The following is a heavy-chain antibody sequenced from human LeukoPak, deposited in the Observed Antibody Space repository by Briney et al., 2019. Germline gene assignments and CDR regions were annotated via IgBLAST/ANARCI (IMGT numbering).Heavy chain of an antibody. CDR1: GFTFSSYG. Sequence: GRSLRLSCAASGFTFSSYGMHWVRQAPGKGLEWVAVISYDGSNKYYAASVKGRFTISRDNSKNTLYLQMNSLRAEDTAVYYCAKDVAAYYYDSSGYYARRGFDGYYFDYWGQGTLVTVSS. J-gene: IGHJ4*02. CDR3: AKDVAAYYYDSSGYYARRGFDGYYFDY. CDR2: ISYDGSNK. V-gene: IGHV3-30*18. D-gene: IGHD3-22*01.